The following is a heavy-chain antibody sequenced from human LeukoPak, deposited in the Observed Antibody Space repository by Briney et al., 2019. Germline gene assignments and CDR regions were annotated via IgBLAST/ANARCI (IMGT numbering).Heavy chain of an antibody. CDR1: GDTVSNKNAA. V-gene: IGHV6-1*01. CDR2: TYYRSKWYN. CDR3: VREGVGATMAN. D-gene: IGHD1-26*01. J-gene: IGHJ4*02. Sequence: SQTLSLTCAISGDTVSNKNAAWHWIRQSPSRGLEWLGRTYYRSKWYNDYAVSVKGRIDINPDTSKNQFSLQLNSVTPEDTAVYYCVREGVGATMANWGQGTLVTVSS.